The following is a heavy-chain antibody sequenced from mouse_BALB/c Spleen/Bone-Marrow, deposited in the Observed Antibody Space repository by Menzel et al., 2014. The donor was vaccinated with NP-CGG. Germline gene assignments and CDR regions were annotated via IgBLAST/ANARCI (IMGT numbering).Heavy chain of an antibody. V-gene: IGHV1-69*02. Sequence: VQLVESGAELVKPGAPVKLSCKASGYTFTSYWMNWVKQRPGRGLEWIGRIDPSDSETHYNQKFKDKATLTVDKFSSTAYIQLSSLTSEDSVVYYCARALGDGFYYAMDYWGQGTSVTVSS. CDR3: ARALGDGFYYAMDY. D-gene: IGHD2-3*01. CDR2: IDPSDSET. CDR1: GYTFTSYW. J-gene: IGHJ4*01.